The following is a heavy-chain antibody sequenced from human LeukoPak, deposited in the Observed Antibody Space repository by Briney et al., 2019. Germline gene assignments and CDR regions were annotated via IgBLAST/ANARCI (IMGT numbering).Heavy chain of an antibody. J-gene: IGHJ5*02. CDR2: IFYSGST. D-gene: IGHD3-3*01. CDR1: GGSASSYY. Sequence: SEPLSLPFPVSGGSASSYYWSWIRQPPGKGLEWIGYIFYSGSTNYNPSPKRRVTISVDTSKNQFSLKLNSVTAADTAKYYCARGETTYDFWSGYPPLRFDPWGQGTLVTVSS. V-gene: IGHV4-59*02. CDR3: ARGETTYDFWSGYPPLRFDP.